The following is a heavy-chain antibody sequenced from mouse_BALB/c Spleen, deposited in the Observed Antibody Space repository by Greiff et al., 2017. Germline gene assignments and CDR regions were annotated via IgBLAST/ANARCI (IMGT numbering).Heavy chain of an antibody. D-gene: IGHD2-13*01. V-gene: IGHV1-82*01. CDR1: GYAFSSSW. CDR3: ARRSSSGDGGGDY. J-gene: IGHJ4*01. Sequence: VQLQQSGPELVKPGASVKISCKASGYAFSSSWMNWVKQRPGQGLEWIGRIYPGDGDTNYNGKFKGKATLPADKSSSTAYMQLSSLTSVDSAVYFCARRSSSGDGGGDYWGQGTSVTVSS. CDR2: IYPGDGDT.